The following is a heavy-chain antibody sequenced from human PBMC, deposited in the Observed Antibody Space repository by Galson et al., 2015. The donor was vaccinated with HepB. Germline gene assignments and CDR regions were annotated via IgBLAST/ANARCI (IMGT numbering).Heavy chain of an antibody. Sequence: SVKVSCKASGYTFTSYAVHWVRQAPGQGLEWMGWINAGNGNTRYSQKFQGRVTITADESTSVVYMDLSRLKSEDTAVYYCARIRRSGVITCDVFDIWGQGTMVTVSS. CDR1: GYTFTSYA. CDR2: INAGNGNT. D-gene: IGHD3-3*01. V-gene: IGHV1-3*01. J-gene: IGHJ3*02. CDR3: ARIRRSGVITCDVFDI.